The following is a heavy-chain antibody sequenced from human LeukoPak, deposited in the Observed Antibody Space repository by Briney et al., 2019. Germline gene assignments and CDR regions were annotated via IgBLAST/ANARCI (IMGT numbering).Heavy chain of an antibody. CDR3: AREQYYYDSSGPSYYYYGMDV. Sequence: SVKVSCKASGGTFSSYTISWVRQAPGQGLEWMGRIIPILGIANYAQKFQGRVTITADKSTSTAYMELSSLRSDDTAVYYCAREQYYYDSSGPSYYYYGMDVWGQGTTVTVSS. CDR2: IIPILGIA. V-gene: IGHV1-69*02. CDR1: GGTFSSYT. D-gene: IGHD3-22*01. J-gene: IGHJ6*02.